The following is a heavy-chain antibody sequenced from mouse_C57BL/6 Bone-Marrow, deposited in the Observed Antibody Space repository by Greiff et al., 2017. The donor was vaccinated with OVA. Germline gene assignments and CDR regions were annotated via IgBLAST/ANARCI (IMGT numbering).Heavy chain of an antibody. D-gene: IGHD1-1*01. J-gene: IGHJ2*01. V-gene: IGHV1-76*01. CDR3: ARYPYYYGSSSFFDD. Sequence: QVQLQQSGAELVRPGASVKLSCKASGYTFTDYYINWVKQRPGQGLEWIARIYPGSGNTYYNEKFKGKATLTAEKSSSTAYMQLSSLTSEDSAVYFCARYPYYYGSSSFFDDWGQGTTLTVSS. CDR2: IYPGSGNT. CDR1: GYTFTDYY.